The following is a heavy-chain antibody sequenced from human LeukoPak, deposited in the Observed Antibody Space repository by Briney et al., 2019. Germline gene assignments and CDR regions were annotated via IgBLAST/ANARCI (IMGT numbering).Heavy chain of an antibody. Sequence: PAETLSLTCTVSGDSISSNSYYWGWIRQPPGKGLEWIGSIHYSGNTYYNPSLKSRVTVSVDTSKNQFSLKLRSVTAADTAVYYCARDPPHYFGSGSYFDYWGQGTLVTVSS. CDR3: ARDPPHYFGSGSYFDY. CDR2: IHYSGNT. D-gene: IGHD3-10*01. J-gene: IGHJ4*02. V-gene: IGHV4-39*07. CDR1: GDSISSNSYY.